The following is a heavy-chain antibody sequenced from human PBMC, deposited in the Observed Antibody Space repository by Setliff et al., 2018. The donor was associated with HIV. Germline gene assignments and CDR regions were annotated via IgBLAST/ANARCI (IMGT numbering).Heavy chain of an antibody. J-gene: IGHJ4*02. CDR2: IYISGIT. Sequence: TSETLSLTCAVSGDSINKYYWSWIRQPPGKGLEWLGYIYISGITNYNPSLKGRVTMSLDTSRNQFSLKLTSVAAADTAVYYCARDSGGYNYGFAVGSFDYWGQGALVTVSS. CDR3: ARDSGGYNYGFAVGSFDY. CDR1: GDSINKYY. V-gene: IGHV4-59*01. D-gene: IGHD5-18*01.